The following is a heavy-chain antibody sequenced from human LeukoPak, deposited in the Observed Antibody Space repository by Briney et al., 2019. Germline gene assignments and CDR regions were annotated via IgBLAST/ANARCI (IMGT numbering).Heavy chain of an antibody. CDR2: ISVSGGST. Sequence: GGSLRLSCAASGFTFSSYTMSWVRQAPGKGLEWVSVISVSGGSTYYADSVKGRFTISRDNSKNTLYLQMNSLRVEDTAVYYCAKGGGATVPFDNWGQGTLVTVSS. CDR1: GFTFSSYT. V-gene: IGHV3-23*01. J-gene: IGHJ4*02. CDR3: AKGGGATVPFDN. D-gene: IGHD4-11*01.